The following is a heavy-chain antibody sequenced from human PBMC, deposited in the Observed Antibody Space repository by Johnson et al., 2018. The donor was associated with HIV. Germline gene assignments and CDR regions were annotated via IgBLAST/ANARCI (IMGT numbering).Heavy chain of an antibody. CDR1: GFTFSDYY. Sequence: QVQLVESGGGVVKPGGSLRLSCAASGFTFSDYYMSWIRQAPGKGLEWVSYISSSGSTIYYADSVTGRFTVSRDNSKNTLYLQMNRLRGDDTAVYYCARPAIVVLPAGAFDIWGPGTMVTVAS. CDR3: ARPAIVVLPAGAFDI. D-gene: IGHD2-2*01. J-gene: IGHJ3*02. V-gene: IGHV3-11*04. CDR2: ISSSGSTI.